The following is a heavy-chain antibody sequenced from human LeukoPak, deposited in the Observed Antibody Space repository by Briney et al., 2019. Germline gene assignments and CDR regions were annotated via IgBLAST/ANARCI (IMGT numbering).Heavy chain of an antibody. V-gene: IGHV3-9*01. J-gene: IGHJ5*02. CDR1: GFTFDDYA. CDR2: ISWNSGSI. D-gene: IGHD3-10*01. CDR3: AKDGWFGELLPNWFDP. Sequence: GGSLRLSCAASGFTFDDYAMHWVRQAPGKGLEWVSGISWNSGSIGYADSVKGRFTISRDNAKNSLYLQMNSLRAEDTALYYCAKDGWFGELLPNWFDPWGQGTLVTVSS.